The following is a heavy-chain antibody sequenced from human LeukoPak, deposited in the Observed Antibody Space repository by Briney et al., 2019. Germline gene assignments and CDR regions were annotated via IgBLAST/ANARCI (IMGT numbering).Heavy chain of an antibody. CDR3: AKDLPDRYSLEY. D-gene: IGHD2-15*01. Sequence: RGSLRLSCAASGFTFRNYAMYWVRQAPGKGLEWVAFTNYDGSDRCYADSVKGRFTVSRDNPKNTLYLQMNSLRTEDTAVYYCAKDLPDRYSLEYWGQGTMVTVPS. V-gene: IGHV3-30*02. CDR2: TNYDGSDR. CDR1: GFTFRNYA. J-gene: IGHJ4*02.